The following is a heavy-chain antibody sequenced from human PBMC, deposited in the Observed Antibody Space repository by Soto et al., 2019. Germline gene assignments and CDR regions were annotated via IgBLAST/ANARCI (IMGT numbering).Heavy chain of an antibody. D-gene: IGHD6-19*01. Sequence: PGGSLRLSCAASGFTFSSYSMDWVRQAPGKGLEWVSYISSSSSTIYYADSVKGRFTISRDNAKNSLYLQMNSLRAEDTAVYYCASDPGIAVAGPFDPWGQGTLVTVSS. CDR3: ASDPGIAVAGPFDP. V-gene: IGHV3-48*01. J-gene: IGHJ5*02. CDR1: GFTFSSYS. CDR2: ISSSSSTI.